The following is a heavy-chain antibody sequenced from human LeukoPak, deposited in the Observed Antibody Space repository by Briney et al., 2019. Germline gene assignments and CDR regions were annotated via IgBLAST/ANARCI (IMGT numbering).Heavy chain of an antibody. Sequence: GGSLRLSCAASGFTFSSYGVHWDRQAPGKGLEWVAFIRYDGSNKYYADSVKGRFTISRDNSKNTLYLQMNSLRAEDTAVYYCAKDQALSLTIFGVVPGAFDIWGQGTMVTVSS. CDR3: AKDQALSLTIFGVVPGAFDI. D-gene: IGHD3-3*01. CDR2: IRYDGSNK. CDR1: GFTFSSYG. V-gene: IGHV3-30*02. J-gene: IGHJ3*02.